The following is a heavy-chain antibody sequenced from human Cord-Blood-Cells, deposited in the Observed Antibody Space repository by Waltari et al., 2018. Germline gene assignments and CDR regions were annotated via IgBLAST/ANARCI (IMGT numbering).Heavy chain of an antibody. CDR1: GFTFSSYG. CDR2: IWYDGSNK. V-gene: IGHV3-33*01. J-gene: IGHJ6*02. CDR3: ARVYSSSWYYYYGMDV. Sequence: QVQLVESGGGVVQPGRSLRLSCAASGFTFSSYGMHWFRQAPGKGLEWVAVIWYDGSNKYYADSVKGRFTISRDNSKNTLYLQMNSLRAEDTAVYYCARVYSSSWYYYYGMDVWGQGTTVTVSS. D-gene: IGHD6-13*01.